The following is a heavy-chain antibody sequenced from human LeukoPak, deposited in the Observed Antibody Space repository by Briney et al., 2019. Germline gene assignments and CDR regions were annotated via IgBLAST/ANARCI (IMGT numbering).Heavy chain of an antibody. D-gene: IGHD3/OR15-3a*01. V-gene: IGHV3-21*01. CDR2: ISSSSSYI. CDR1: GFTFSSYS. CDR3: ARGDLYYYYYYMDV. J-gene: IGHJ6*03. Sequence: PGGSLRLSCAASGFTFSSYSMNWVRQAPGKGLEWVSSISSSSSYIYYADSVKGRFTISRDNSKNTLYLQMNSLRAEDTAVYYCARGDLYYYYYYMDVWGKGTTVTVSS.